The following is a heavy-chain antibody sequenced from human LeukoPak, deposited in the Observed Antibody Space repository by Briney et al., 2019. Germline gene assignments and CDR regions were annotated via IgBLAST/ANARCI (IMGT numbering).Heavy chain of an antibody. V-gene: IGHV3-20*04. Sequence: GGSLRLSCAASGFTFSSYAMSWVRQAPGKGLEWVSGINWNGGSTGYADSVKGRFTISRDNAKNSLYLQMNSLRAEDTALYYCARDGQFGVYSGSYYYFDYWGQGTLVTVSS. D-gene: IGHD1-26*01. CDR3: ARDGQFGVYSGSYYYFDY. CDR2: INWNGGST. CDR1: GFTFSSYA. J-gene: IGHJ4*02.